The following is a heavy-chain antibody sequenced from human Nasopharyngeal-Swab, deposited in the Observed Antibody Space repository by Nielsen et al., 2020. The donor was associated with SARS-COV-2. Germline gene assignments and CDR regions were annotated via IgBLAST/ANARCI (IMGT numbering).Heavy chain of an antibody. Sequence: SETLSLTCAVSGGSISSSNWWSWVRQPPGKGLEWIGEIYHSGSTNYNPSLKSRVTISVDKSKNQFSLKLSSVTAADTAVYYCAREAPYCSGGSCYHYYMDVWGKGTTVTVSS. J-gene: IGHJ6*03. CDR3: AREAPYCSGGSCYHYYMDV. V-gene: IGHV4-4*02. D-gene: IGHD2-15*01. CDR2: IYHSGST. CDR1: GGSISSSNW.